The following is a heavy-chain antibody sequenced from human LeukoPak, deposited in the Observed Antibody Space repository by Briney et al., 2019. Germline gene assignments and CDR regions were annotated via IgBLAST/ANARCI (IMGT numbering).Heavy chain of an antibody. V-gene: IGHV3-30-3*01. CDR3: ARDYRRTTSYYFDY. CDR2: ISYDGSNK. Sequence: GGSLRLSCAASGFTFSSYAMHWVRQAPGKGLEWVAVISYDGSNKYYADSVKGRFTISRDNSKNTLYLQMNSLRAEDTAVYYCARDYRRTTSYYFDYWGQGTLVTVSS. D-gene: IGHD1-1*01. CDR1: GFTFSSYA. J-gene: IGHJ4*02.